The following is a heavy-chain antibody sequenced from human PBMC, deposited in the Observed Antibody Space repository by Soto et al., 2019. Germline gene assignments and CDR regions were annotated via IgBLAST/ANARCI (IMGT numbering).Heavy chain of an antibody. CDR2: IYWDDDK. J-gene: IGHJ5*02. CDR1: GFSLSTSGVD. V-gene: IGHV2-5*02. CDR3: AHTHRDGYPKT. Sequence: QITLKESGPTLVKPTQTLTLTCTFPGFSLSTSGVDVGWIRQPPGKALEWLALIYWDDDKRYSPSLKSRLTITKDTSKNQVVLTMTNMDPVDTATYYCAHTHRDGYPKTWGQGTLVTVSS. D-gene: IGHD5-12*01.